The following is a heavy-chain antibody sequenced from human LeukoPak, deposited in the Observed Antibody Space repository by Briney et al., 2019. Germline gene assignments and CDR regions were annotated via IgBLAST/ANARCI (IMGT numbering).Heavy chain of an antibody. J-gene: IGHJ6*03. CDR2: IYTSGST. D-gene: IGHD3-22*01. V-gene: IGHV4-4*07. CDR1: GGSISSYF. CDR3: ARDYYDSSGYYGRGGYYYMDV. Sequence: SSETLSLTCTVSGGSISSYFWSWIRQPAGKGLEWLGRIYTSGSTNYSPSLKSRLTISVYNSKNQFSLKLSSVTAADTAVYYCARDYYDSSGYYGRGGYYYMDVWGKGTTVTVSS.